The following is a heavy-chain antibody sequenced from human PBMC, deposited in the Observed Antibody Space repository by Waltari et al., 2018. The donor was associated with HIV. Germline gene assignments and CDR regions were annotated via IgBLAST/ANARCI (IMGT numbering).Heavy chain of an antibody. CDR2: IYYSGST. V-gene: IGHV4-59*01. CDR3: AREACTSCSRGAFDI. J-gene: IGHJ3*02. Sequence: QVQLQESGPGLVKPSETLSLTCTVSGGSISSYYWSWIRQPPGKGLEWIGYIYYSGSTNYNPSLKSRVTISVDTSKNQFSLKLSSVTAADTAVYYCAREACTSCSRGAFDIWGQGTMVTVSS. D-gene: IGHD2-2*01. CDR1: GGSISSYY.